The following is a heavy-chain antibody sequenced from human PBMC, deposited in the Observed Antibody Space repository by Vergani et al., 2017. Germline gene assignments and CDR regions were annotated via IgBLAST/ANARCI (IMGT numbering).Heavy chain of an antibody. D-gene: IGHD6-13*01. Sequence: EVQLVESGGGLVQPGGSLRLSCAASGFTVSSNYMSWVRQAPRKGLEWVSVIYSGGSTYYADSVKGRFTISRDNSKNTLYLQMNSLRAEDTAVYYCARESIAAGDAFDIWGQGTMVTVSS. J-gene: IGHJ3*02. CDR3: ARESIAAGDAFDI. CDR1: GFTVSSNY. CDR2: IYSGGST. V-gene: IGHV3-66*02.